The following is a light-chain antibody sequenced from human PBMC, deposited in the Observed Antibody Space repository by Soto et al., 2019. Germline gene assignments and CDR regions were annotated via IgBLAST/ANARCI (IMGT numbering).Light chain of an antibody. CDR2: GAS. Sequence: EIVLTQSPGTLSLSPGERATLSCRATQTISSNYLAWYQQKPGQAPKLLIHGASTRATGIPGRFSGSGSGTDFTLTISRLEPEDCAVYFGQRYGSSPKTFGQGTKVEV. V-gene: IGKV3-20*01. J-gene: IGKJ1*01. CDR1: QTISSNY. CDR3: QRYGSSPKT.